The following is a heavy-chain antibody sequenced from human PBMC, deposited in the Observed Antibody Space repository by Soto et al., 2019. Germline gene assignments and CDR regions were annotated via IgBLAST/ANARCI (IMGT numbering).Heavy chain of an antibody. J-gene: IGHJ4*02. CDR1: GGSISSSSYY. CDR3: ARNGYCSSTSCYWHDY. D-gene: IGHD2-2*01. Sequence: PAETLSLTCTVSGGSISSSSYYWGWIRRPPGKGPEWIGSIYYSGSTHYNPSLKSRVTIPVDTSKNQFSLKLSSVTAADTAVYYCARNGYCSSTSCYWHDYWGQGTLVTSPQ. V-gene: IGHV4-39*01. CDR2: IYYSGST.